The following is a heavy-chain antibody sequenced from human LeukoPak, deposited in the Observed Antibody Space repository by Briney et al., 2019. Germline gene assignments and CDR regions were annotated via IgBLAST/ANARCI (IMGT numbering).Heavy chain of an antibody. V-gene: IGHV1-18*01. CDR2: ISAYNGNT. J-gene: IGHJ6*03. Sequence: ASVKVSCKASGYTFTSYGISWVRQTPGQGLEWMGWISAYNGNTNYAQKLQGRVTMTTDTSTSTAYMELRSLRSDDTAVYYGAKKDYYYMDVWGKGTTVTVSS. CDR3: AKKDYYYMDV. CDR1: GYTFTSYG.